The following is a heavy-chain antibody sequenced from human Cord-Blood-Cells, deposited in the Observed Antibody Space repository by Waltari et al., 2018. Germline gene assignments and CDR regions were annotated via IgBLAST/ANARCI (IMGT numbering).Heavy chain of an antibody. D-gene: IGHD1-26*01. CDR1: GYTFTGYY. CDR3: ARDRWELSSRNDAFDI. CDR2: INPNSGGT. V-gene: IGHV1-2*04. Sequence: QVQLVQSGAEVQKPGASVKVSCKASGYTFTGYYMHWVRQAPGQGLEWMGWINPNSGGTNYAQKFQGWVTMTRDTSISTAYMELSRLRSDDTAVYYCARDRWELSSRNDAFDIWGQGTMVTVSS. J-gene: IGHJ3*02.